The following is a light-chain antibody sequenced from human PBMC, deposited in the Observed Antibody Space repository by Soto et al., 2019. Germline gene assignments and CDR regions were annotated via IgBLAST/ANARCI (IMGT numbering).Light chain of an antibody. CDR2: DAS. Sequence: IRKSEVPGTRVDLVGRRVTKTCRASQSISSWLAWYQQKPGKAPKLLIYDASNLESGVPSRFSGSGSGKELSLPFRHFQPDDFATYDCQRYETYWMFRQGTKVDIK. J-gene: IGKJ1*01. CDR3: QRYETYWM. CDR1: QSISSW. V-gene: IGKV1-5*01.